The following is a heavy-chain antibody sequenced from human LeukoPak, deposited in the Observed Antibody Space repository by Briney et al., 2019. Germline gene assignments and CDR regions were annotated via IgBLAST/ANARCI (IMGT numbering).Heavy chain of an antibody. CDR2: ISSSSSYI. Sequence: PGGSLRLSCAASGFTFSSYSMNWVRQAPGKGLEWVSSISSSSSYIYYADSVKGRFTISRDNAKNSPYLQMNSLRAEDTAVYYCARDLRYYYGSGSYRDYWGQGTLVTVSS. CDR3: ARDLRYYYGSGSYRDY. D-gene: IGHD3-10*01. V-gene: IGHV3-21*01. J-gene: IGHJ4*02. CDR1: GFTFSSYS.